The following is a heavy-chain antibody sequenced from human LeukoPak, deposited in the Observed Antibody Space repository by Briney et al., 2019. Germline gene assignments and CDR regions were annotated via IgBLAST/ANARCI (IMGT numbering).Heavy chain of an antibody. CDR1: GDSINSYY. CDR3: AKLLAGSQWFGESLYYFKY. Sequence: PSETLSLTCTVSGDSINSYYWSWIRQPPGKGLEWIGYIYYSGTTNYNPSLKSRVTISVDTSKNQFSLKLSSVTAADTAVYYCAKLLAGSQWFGESLYYFKYWGQGTLVTVSS. CDR2: IYYSGTT. J-gene: IGHJ4*02. V-gene: IGHV4-59*08. D-gene: IGHD3-10*01.